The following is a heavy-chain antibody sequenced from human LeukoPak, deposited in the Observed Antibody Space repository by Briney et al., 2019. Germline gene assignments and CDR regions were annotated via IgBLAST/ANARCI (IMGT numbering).Heavy chain of an antibody. V-gene: IGHV3-7*01. CDR1: GFTLSTYW. CDR3: ASWGAGGNS. Sequence: GGSLRLSCEASGFTLSTYWMNWVRQVPGKGLDWVANINPDGSGKRYVDSVKGQFTIARDNADNSLSLQMNSLRAEDTAVYYCASWGAGGNSWGQGTLVTVSS. D-gene: IGHD3-16*01. J-gene: IGHJ4*02. CDR2: INPDGSGK.